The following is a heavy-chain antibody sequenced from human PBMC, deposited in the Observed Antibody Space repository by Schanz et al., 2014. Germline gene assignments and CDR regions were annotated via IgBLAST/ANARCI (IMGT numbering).Heavy chain of an antibody. CDR2: INGNGGIT. CDR3: AKDHAGSDILTALGN. V-gene: IGHV3-23*04. Sequence: VQLVESGGGLVKPGGSLRLSCVASGFTFFGSFAMSWVRQAPGKGLEWVSAINGNGGITYYADPVKGRFTISRDNSKNTLYLQMKSLRVEDTAVYYCAKDHAGSDILTALGNWGQGTLVTVSS. D-gene: IGHD3-9*01. J-gene: IGHJ4*02. CDR1: GFTFFGSFA.